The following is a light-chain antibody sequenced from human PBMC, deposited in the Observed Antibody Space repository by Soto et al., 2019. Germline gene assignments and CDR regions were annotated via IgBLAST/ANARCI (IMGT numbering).Light chain of an antibody. J-gene: IGLJ3*02. CDR1: SSNIGSNT. CDR2: SNN. V-gene: IGLV1-44*01. Sequence: QSVLTQPPSASGTPGQRVTISCSGSSSNIGSNTVNWYQQLPGTAPKHLIFSNNQRPSGVPDRFSGSKSGTSASLAISGLQAEDEADYYCAAWDDSRSWVFGGGTKLTVL. CDR3: AAWDDSRSWV.